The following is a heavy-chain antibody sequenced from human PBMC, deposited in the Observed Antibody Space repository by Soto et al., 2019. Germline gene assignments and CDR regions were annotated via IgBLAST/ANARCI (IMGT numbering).Heavy chain of an antibody. V-gene: IGHV4-31*03. CDR1: GGSISSGGYY. Sequence: SETLSLTCTVSGGSISSGGYYWSWIRQHPGKGLEWIGYIYYSGSTYYNPSLKSRVTISVDTSKNQFSLKLSSVTAADTAVYYCAREEAGVVNWFDPWGQGTLVTVSS. J-gene: IGHJ5*02. CDR3: AREEAGVVNWFDP. D-gene: IGHD3-16*01. CDR2: IYYSGST.